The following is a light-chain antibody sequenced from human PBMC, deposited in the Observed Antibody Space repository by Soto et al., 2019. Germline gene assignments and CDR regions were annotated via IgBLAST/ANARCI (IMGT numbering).Light chain of an antibody. CDR3: QQYSSYPYT. CDR1: QSISGW. J-gene: IGKJ2*01. V-gene: IGKV1-5*01. CDR2: DAF. Sequence: DIQMTQSPSTLSASVGDRVTITCRASQSISGWLAWYQQTPGKAPKLLIYDAFSLESGVPSRFSGSGSGTEFALTISSLQPDDFATYYCQQYSSYPYTFGQGTKLEIK.